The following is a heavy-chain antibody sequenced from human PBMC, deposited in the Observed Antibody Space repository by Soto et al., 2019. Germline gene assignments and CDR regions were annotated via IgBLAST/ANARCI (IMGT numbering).Heavy chain of an antibody. D-gene: IGHD2-2*01. J-gene: IGHJ4*02. CDR2: INHSGST. V-gene: IGHV4-34*01. Sequence: QVQLQQWGAGLLKPSETLSLTCAVYGGSFSGYYWSWIRQPPGKGLEWIGEINHSGSTNYNPSLKSQVTISVDTSKNQFSLKLSSVTAADTAVYYCARLPTSCFVDYWGQGTLVTVSS. CDR3: ARLPTSCFVDY. CDR1: GGSFSGYY.